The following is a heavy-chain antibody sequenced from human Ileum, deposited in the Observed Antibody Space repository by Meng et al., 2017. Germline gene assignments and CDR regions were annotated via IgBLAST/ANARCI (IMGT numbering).Heavy chain of an antibody. V-gene: IGHV4-34*01. Sequence: RHQWGRVLLKTWSTLSPTFAVWCWSFSGSYWSWIRPPPGKGLEWIGEINHSGSTNYNPSLKSRVTISVDTSKNQLSMKLSYVTAADTAVYYCARGRGLIWFGEWFDPWGQGTLVTVSS. CDR3: ARGRGLIWFGEWFDP. D-gene: IGHD3-10*01. J-gene: IGHJ5*02. CDR1: CWSFSGSY. CDR2: INHSGST.